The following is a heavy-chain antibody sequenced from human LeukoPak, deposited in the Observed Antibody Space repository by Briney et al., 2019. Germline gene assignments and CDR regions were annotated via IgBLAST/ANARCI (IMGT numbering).Heavy chain of an antibody. V-gene: IGHV1-24*01. CDR1: GYTLTELS. CDR2: FDPEDGET. D-gene: IGHD3-10*01. Sequence: ASVKVSCKVSGYTLTELSMHWVRQAPGKGLEWMGGFDPEDGETIYAQKFQGRVTMTEDTSTDTAYMELSSLRSEDTAVYYCATHGITMVRGDLYNWFDPWGQGTLVTVSS. J-gene: IGHJ5*02. CDR3: ATHGITMVRGDLYNWFDP.